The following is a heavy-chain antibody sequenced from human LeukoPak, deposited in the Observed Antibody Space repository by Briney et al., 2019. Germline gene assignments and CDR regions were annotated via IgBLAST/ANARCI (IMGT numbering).Heavy chain of an antibody. J-gene: IGHJ4*02. CDR3: ARASRGLFDY. CDR2: IYYSGST. V-gene: IGHV4-61*01. Sequence: SETLPLTCTVSGGSVSSGSYYWSWIRQPPGKGLEWIWYIYYSGSTNYNPSLKSRVTISVDTSKNQFSLKLSSVTAADTAVYYCARASRGLFDYWGQGTLVTVSS. CDR1: GGSVSSGSYY.